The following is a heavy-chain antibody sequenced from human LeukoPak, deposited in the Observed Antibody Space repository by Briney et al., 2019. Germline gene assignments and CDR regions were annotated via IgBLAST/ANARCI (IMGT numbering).Heavy chain of an antibody. CDR2: IKKDGSEK. Sequence: PGGSLRLSCVASGFTFSSYWMSWVRQAPGKGLEWVANIKKDGSEKYYVDSVKGRFTISRDNAKTSLYLQMNSLRVDDTAFYYCARDLSGVTGYTYGRGIDYWGQGTLVTVSS. V-gene: IGHV3-7*01. D-gene: IGHD5-18*01. CDR3: ARDLSGVTGYTYGRGIDY. J-gene: IGHJ4*02. CDR1: GFTFSSYW.